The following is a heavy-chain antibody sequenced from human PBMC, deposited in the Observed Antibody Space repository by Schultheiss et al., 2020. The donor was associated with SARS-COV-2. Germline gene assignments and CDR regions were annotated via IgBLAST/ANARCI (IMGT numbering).Heavy chain of an antibody. D-gene: IGHD2-21*01. CDR1: GFTFSSYE. CDR3: AGKCGGVCP. CDR2: ISSSGSTI. Sequence: GGSLRLSCVVSGFTFSSYEMNWVRQAPGKGLEWVSYISSSGSTIYYADSVKGRFTVSRDNAKNTLYLQMNSLRAEDTAVYYCAGKCGGVCPWGQGTLVTVSS. J-gene: IGHJ5*02. V-gene: IGHV3-48*03.